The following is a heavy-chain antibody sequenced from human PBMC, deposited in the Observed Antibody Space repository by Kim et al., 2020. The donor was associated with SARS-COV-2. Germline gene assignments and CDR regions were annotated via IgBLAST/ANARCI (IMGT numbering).Heavy chain of an antibody. D-gene: IGHD1-26*01. V-gene: IGHV4-39*01. J-gene: IGHJ4*02. CDR2: IYYSGST. CDR1: GGSISSSSYY. CDR3: ARHPHGVPGVGYFDY. Sequence: SETLSLTCTVSGGSISSSSYYWGWIRQPPGKGLEWIGSIYYSGSTYYNPSLKSRVTISVDTSKNQFSLKLSSVTAADTAVYYCARHPHGVPGVGYFDYWGQGTLVTVSS.